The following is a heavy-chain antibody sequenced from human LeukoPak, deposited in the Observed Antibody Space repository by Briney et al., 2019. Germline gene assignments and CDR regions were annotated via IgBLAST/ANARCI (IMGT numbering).Heavy chain of an antibody. CDR3: AKHIRQQDRNDAFDI. D-gene: IGHD6-13*01. Sequence: PGGSLRLSCAASGFTFSSYAMTWVRQAPGKGLEWVSTISNSGGSTYHADSVKGRFTISRDNSKNTLYLQMNSLRVEDTAIYYCAKHIRQQDRNDAFDIWGQGTMVTVSS. CDR2: ISNSGGST. CDR1: GFTFSSYA. J-gene: IGHJ3*02. V-gene: IGHV3-23*01.